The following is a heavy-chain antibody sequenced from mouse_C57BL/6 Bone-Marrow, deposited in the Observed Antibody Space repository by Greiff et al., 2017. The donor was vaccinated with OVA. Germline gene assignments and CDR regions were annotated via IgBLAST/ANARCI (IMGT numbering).Heavy chain of an antibody. CDR2: IDPETGGT. CDR3: TREYYGSSYGWFAY. CDR1: GYTFTDYE. Sequence: QVQLQQSGAELVRPGASVTLSCKASGYTFTDYEMHWVKQTPVHGLEWIGAIDPETGGTAYNQKFKGKAILTADKSSSTAYMELRSLTSEDSAGYYCTREYYGSSYGWFAYWGQGTLVTVSA. J-gene: IGHJ3*01. D-gene: IGHD1-1*01. V-gene: IGHV1-15*01.